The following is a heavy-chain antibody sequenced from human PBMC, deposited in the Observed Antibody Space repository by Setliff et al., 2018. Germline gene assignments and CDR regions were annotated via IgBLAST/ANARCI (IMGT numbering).Heavy chain of an antibody. Sequence: ASVKVSCKASGYTFTGYYMHWVRQAPGQGLEWMGGIIPIFGTANYAQKFQGRVTITADKSTSTAYMELSSLRSEDTAVYYCARARGGVVTGTFDYWGQGTLVTVSS. V-gene: IGHV1-69*06. J-gene: IGHJ4*02. CDR2: IIPIFGTA. CDR3: ARARGGVVTGTFDY. D-gene: IGHD1-7*01. CDR1: GYTFTGYY.